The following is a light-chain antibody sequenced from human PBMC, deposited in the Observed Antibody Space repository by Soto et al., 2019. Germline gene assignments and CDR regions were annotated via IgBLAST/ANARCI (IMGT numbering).Light chain of an antibody. J-gene: IGKJ2*01. CDR1: QSVTNNY. V-gene: IGKV3-20*01. Sequence: EVVLTQSPGTLSLAPGDRATLSCRASQSVTNNYIAWYQQKPGQATRLLIYGISSRAIGIPDRFSGSGSGTEFTLTSGRLKPEDFGVYYCQYYDSSTPTYTFGQGTKVEIK. CDR2: GIS. CDR3: QYYDSSTPTYT.